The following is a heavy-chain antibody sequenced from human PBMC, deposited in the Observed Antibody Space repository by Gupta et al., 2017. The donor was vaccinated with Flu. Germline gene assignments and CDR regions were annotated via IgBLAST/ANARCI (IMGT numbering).Heavy chain of an antibody. CDR2: ISASGGST. J-gene: IGHJ4*02. Sequence: ELRLFESGGGLVQPGGSLRLSCATSGFTFSSYAMNWVRQAPGKGLEWVSAISASGGSTYYTDSVRGRFTISRDISKNTLYLQMNSLRDEDTAVYYCAKVQKKDIVATTRRDPFDYWGQGTLVTVSS. CDR1: GFTFSSYA. V-gene: IGHV3-23*01. D-gene: IGHD5-12*01. CDR3: AKVQKKDIVATTRRDPFDY.